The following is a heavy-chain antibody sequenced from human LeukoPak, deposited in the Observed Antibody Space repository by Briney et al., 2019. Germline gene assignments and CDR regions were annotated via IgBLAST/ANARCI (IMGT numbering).Heavy chain of an antibody. V-gene: IGHV4-59*01. J-gene: IGHJ4*02. CDR2: IYYSGST. Sequence: SETLSLTCTVSGGSISSYYWSWIRQPPGKGLEWIGYIYYSGSTNYNPSLKSRVTISVDTSKNHFSLKLRSVTAADTAVYYCARGKSSSWYYFDYWGQGTLVTVSS. D-gene: IGHD6-13*01. CDR3: ARGKSSSWYYFDY. CDR1: GGSISSYY.